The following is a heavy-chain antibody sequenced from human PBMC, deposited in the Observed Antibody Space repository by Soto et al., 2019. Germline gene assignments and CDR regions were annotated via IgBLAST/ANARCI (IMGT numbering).Heavy chain of an antibody. Sequence: QVQLVESGGGVVQPGRSLRLSCAASGFTFSRYGMHWVHRAPGMGLEWVAVIWYDGSNKYYADSVKGRFTISRDNSKNTLYLQMNTLRAEDTAVYYCARGYSRYYFDSWGQGTLVTVSS. CDR3: ARGYSRYYFDS. CDR1: GFTFSRYG. V-gene: IGHV3-33*01. CDR2: IWYDGSNK. J-gene: IGHJ4*02. D-gene: IGHD5-18*01.